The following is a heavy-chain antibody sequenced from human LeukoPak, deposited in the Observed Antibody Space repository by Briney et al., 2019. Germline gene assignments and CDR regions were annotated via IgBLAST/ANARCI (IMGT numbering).Heavy chain of an antibody. CDR2: IIPIFGTA. CDR3: ARADILTGYDYFDY. J-gene: IGHJ4*02. CDR1: GGTFSSYA. Sequence: SVKVSCKASGGTFSSYAISWVRQAPGQGLEWMGGIIPIFGTANYAQKFQGRVTMTTDTSTSTAYMELRSLRSDDTAVYYCARADILTGYDYFDYWGQGTLVTVSS. V-gene: IGHV1-69*05. D-gene: IGHD3-9*01.